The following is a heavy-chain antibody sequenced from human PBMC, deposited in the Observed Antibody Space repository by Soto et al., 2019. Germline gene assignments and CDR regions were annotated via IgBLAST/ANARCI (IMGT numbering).Heavy chain of an antibody. V-gene: IGHV3-11*01. CDR1: GFTLSDHY. CDR2: ISSSGSTI. D-gene: IGHD3-3*01. J-gene: IGHJ3*02. CDR3: ARGDTIFGVVIIGAFDI. Sequence: GGSLRLSCAASGFTLSDHYMSWIRQAPGKGLEWVSYISSSGSTIYYADSVKGRFTISRDNTKNSLYLQMNSLRVEDTAVYYCARGDTIFGVVIIGAFDIWGQGTMVTVSS.